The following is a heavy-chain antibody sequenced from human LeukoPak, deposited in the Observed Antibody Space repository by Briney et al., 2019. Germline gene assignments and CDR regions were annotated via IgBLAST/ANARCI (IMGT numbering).Heavy chain of an antibody. CDR3: ARGSGSHHDY. D-gene: IGHD3-10*01. J-gene: IGHJ4*02. CDR1: GFTFSSYA. CDR2: ISYDGSNK. Sequence: GGSLRLSCAASGFTFSSYAMHWVRQAPGKGLEWVAVISYDGSNKYYADSVKGRFTISRDNSKNTLYLQMNSLGAEDTAVYYCARGSGSHHDYWGQGTLVTVSS. V-gene: IGHV3-30*04.